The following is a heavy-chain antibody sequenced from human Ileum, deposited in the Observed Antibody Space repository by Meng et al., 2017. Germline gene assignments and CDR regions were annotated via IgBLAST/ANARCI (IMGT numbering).Heavy chain of an antibody. V-gene: IGHV3-33*08. Sequence: GESLKISCEASGFTFRNYGLHWVRQAPGKGLEWVAVIWYDGISQFYADSVKGRFTVSRDNFKSTVYLQMVSLTAEDTAVYYCARDVDASSHYDLFDPWGQGTRVT. J-gene: IGHJ5*02. CDR2: IWYDGISQ. CDR3: ARDVDASSHYDLFDP. CDR1: GFTFRNYG. D-gene: IGHD3-3*01.